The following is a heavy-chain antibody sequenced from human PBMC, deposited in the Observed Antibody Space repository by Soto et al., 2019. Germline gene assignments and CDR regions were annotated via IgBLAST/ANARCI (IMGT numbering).Heavy chain of an antibody. D-gene: IGHD3-10*01. CDR3: CRVTMVRGPKYYYGMDV. J-gene: IGHJ6*02. CDR2: IYYSGST. Sequence: SETLSLTCTLSGGSISSSSYYWGWIRQPPGKGLEWSGSIYYSGSTYYNPSLKSRVTISVDTSKNQFSLKRSSVTAADTAVYYCCRVTMVRGPKYYYGMDVWGQGTTVTVSS. CDR1: GGSISSSSYY. V-gene: IGHV4-39*01.